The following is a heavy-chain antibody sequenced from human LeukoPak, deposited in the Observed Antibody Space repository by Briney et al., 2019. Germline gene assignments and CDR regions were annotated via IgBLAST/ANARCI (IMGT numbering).Heavy chain of an antibody. CDR3: ARGAHSSTAFDY. CDR1: GGSFSGYS. CDR2: IYHSGST. V-gene: IGHV4-30-2*01. D-gene: IGHD6-13*01. Sequence: PSETLSLTCAVYGGSFSGYSWSWIRQPPGKGLELIGYIYHSGSTYYNPSLKSRVTISVDRSKNQFSLKLSSVTAADTAVYYCARGAHSSTAFDYWGQGTLVTVSS. J-gene: IGHJ4*02.